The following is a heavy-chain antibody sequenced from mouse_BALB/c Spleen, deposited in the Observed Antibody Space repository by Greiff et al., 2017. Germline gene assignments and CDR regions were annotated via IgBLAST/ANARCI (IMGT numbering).Heavy chain of an antibody. Sequence: EVQVVESGGGLVKPGGSLKLSCAASGFTFSDYYMYWVRQTPEKRLEWVATISDGGSYTYYPDSVKGRFTISRDNAKNNLYLQMSSLKSEDTAMYYCARGDTTVVADFDVWGAGTTVTVSS. V-gene: IGHV5-4*02. CDR1: GFTFSDYY. CDR3: ARGDTTVVADFDV. CDR2: ISDGGSYT. J-gene: IGHJ1*01. D-gene: IGHD1-1*01.